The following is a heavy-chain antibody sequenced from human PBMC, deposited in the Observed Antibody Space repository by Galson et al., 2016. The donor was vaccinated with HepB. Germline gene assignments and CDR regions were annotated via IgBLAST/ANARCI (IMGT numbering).Heavy chain of an antibody. Sequence: SVKVSCKASGYTFTSYGISWVRQAPGQGLEWMGWINAYNGHTHYAQNLQDRVTMTTDTSTSTAYLELRSLRSDDTAVYYCARERGGYSYGDLWGQGTTVTVSS. D-gene: IGHD5-18*01. CDR1: GYTFTSYG. CDR3: ARERGGYSYGDL. V-gene: IGHV1-18*01. CDR2: INAYNGHT. J-gene: IGHJ6*02.